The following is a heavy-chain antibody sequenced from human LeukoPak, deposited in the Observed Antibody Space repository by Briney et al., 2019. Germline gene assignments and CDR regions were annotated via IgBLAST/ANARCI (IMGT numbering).Heavy chain of an antibody. J-gene: IGHJ5*02. CDR1: GVSISTDTFY. Sequence: PSETLSLTCTVSGVSISTDTFYWGWIRQPPGTGLEWIGRISGSGTITYNPALQSRLSISIDTSKNQFSLKLMSVTAADTAVYYCARDSGTTGEVKFDPWGQGTLVTVSS. CDR2: ISGSGTI. CDR3: ARDSGTTGEVKFDP. V-gene: IGHV4-39*07. D-gene: IGHD3-10*01.